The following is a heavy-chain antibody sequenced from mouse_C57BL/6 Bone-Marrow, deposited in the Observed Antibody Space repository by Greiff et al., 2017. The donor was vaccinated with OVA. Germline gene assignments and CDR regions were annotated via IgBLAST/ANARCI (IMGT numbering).Heavy chain of an antibody. CDR2: IYPRDGST. Sequence: QVPLKQSDAELVKPGASVKISCTVSGYTFTDHTIHWMKQRPEPGLEWIGYIYPRDGSTKYNEKFKGKATLTADTSSSTASMQLNSLTSEDAADSFCARRTSSALCYWGQGTSVTVSS. J-gene: IGHJ4*01. CDR1: GYTFTDHT. V-gene: IGHV1-78*01. CDR3: ARRTSSALCY.